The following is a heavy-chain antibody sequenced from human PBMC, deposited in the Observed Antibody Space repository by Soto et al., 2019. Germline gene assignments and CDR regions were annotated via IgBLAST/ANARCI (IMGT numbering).Heavy chain of an antibody. D-gene: IGHD2-15*01. CDR2: FDPEDGET. V-gene: IGHV1-24*01. CDR3: SCLPDGPKVGAAVYLDS. CDR1: GYTLTELS. Sequence: GASVKVSCKVSGYTLTELSMHWVRQAPGKGREWMGGFDPEDGETIYAQKFQGRVTMTEDTSTDTAYMELSSLRPEDTAVYYCSCLPDGPKVGAAVYLDSWGQGTLVTVSS. J-gene: IGHJ4*02.